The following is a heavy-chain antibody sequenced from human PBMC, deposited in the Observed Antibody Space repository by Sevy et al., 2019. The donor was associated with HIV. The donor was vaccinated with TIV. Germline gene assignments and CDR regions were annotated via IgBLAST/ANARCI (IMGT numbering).Heavy chain of an antibody. Sequence: GGSLRLSCAASGFTFSSYAMHWVRQAPGKGLEYVSAISSNGGSTYYADSVKGRFTISRDNSKNTLYLQMGSLRAEDMAVYYCVRGGDDSSGYFYFGEYYFDYWGQGTLVTVSS. CDR1: GFTFSSYA. CDR3: VRGGDDSSGYFYFGEYYFDY. D-gene: IGHD3-22*01. V-gene: IGHV3-64*02. J-gene: IGHJ4*02. CDR2: ISSNGGST.